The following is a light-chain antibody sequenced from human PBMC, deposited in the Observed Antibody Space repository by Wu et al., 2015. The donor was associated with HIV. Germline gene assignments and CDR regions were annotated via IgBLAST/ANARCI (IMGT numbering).Light chain of an antibody. CDR1: QNVPSTY. CDR2: SAS. V-gene: IGKV3-15*01. Sequence: EIVLTQSPGTLSLSPGERATLSCRASQNVPSTYLSWYQQRPGQAPRLLMYSASTRATGIPARFSGSGSGTEFTLTISTMQSEDFAIYYCQQYNNWPRTFGQGTKLEI. CDR3: QQYNNWPRT. J-gene: IGKJ2*01.